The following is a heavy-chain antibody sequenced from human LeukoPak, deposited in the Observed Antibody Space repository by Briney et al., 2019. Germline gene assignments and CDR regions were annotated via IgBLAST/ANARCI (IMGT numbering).Heavy chain of an antibody. CDR2: IYYSGST. CDR1: GYSISSGYY. Sequence: PSETLSLTCTVSGYSISSGYYWGWIRQPLGKGLEWIGSIYYSGSTYYNPSLKSRVTISVDTSKNQFSLKLSSVTAADTAVYYCASLAYCGGDCPHDAFDIWGQGTMVTVSS. D-gene: IGHD2-21*02. CDR3: ASLAYCGGDCPHDAFDI. V-gene: IGHV4-38-2*02. J-gene: IGHJ3*02.